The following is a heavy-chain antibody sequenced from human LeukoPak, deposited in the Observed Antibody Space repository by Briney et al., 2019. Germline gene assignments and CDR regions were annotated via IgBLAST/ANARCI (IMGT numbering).Heavy chain of an antibody. CDR1: GFTFRNYG. CDR3: ARDGAGDNYGWVY. CDR2: IWYDASKE. J-gene: IGHJ4*02. Sequence: PGGSLRLSCAASGFTFRNYGMHWVRQAPGKGLEWVALIWYDASKEYYSDSVKGRFTISRDNSKNTLYLQMDSLRAEDTAVYYCARDGAGDNYGWVYWGQGTLVTVSS. D-gene: IGHD3-10*01. V-gene: IGHV3-33*01.